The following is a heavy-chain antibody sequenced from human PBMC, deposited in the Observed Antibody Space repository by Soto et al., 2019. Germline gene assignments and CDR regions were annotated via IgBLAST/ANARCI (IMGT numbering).Heavy chain of an antibody. Sequence: GALRLSCAASGFTFSSYWMHWVRQAPGKGLVWVSRINSDGSSTSYADSVKGRFTISRDNAKNTLYLQMNSLRAEDTAVYYCARDHQFGYSSSWYYFDYWGQGTLVTVSS. CDR1: GFTFSSYW. V-gene: IGHV3-74*01. CDR3: ARDHQFGYSSSWYYFDY. CDR2: INSDGSST. J-gene: IGHJ4*02. D-gene: IGHD6-13*01.